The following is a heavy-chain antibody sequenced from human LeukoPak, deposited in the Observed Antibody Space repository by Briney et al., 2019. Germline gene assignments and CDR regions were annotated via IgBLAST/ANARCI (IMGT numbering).Heavy chain of an antibody. CDR1: GFTFSSYW. D-gene: IGHD6-19*01. V-gene: IGHV3-23*01. Sequence: GGSLRLSCAASGFTFSSYWMSWVRQAPGKGLEWVSAISGSGGSTYYADSVKGRFTISRDNSKNTLYLQMNSLRAEDTAVYYCAKDIGYSSGWTGYYYGMDVWGQGTTVTVSS. CDR3: AKDIGYSSGWTGYYYGMDV. CDR2: ISGSGGST. J-gene: IGHJ6*02.